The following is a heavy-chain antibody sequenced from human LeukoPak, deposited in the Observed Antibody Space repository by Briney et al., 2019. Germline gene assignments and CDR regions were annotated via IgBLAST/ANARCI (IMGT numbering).Heavy chain of an antibody. V-gene: IGHV3-23*01. CDR1: GFTFSSYA. Sequence: GGSLRLSCAASGFTFSSYAMSWVRQAPGKGLEWVSAISGSGGSTYYADSVKGRFTISRDNSKNTLYLQMNSLRAEDTAVYYCAKALTMVRGAPWLPNWFDPWGQGTLVTVSS. CDR2: ISGSGGST. D-gene: IGHD3-10*01. CDR3: AKALTMVRGAPWLPNWFDP. J-gene: IGHJ5*02.